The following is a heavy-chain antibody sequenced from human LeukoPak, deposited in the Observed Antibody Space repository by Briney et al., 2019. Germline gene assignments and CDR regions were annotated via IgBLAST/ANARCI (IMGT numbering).Heavy chain of an antibody. CDR3: AREYQLLSGPFDY. Sequence: GGSLRLSCAASGFTFSSYAMHWVRQAPGKGLEWVAVISYDGSNKYYADSVKGRFTISRDNSKNTLYLQMNSLRAKDTAVYYCAREYQLLSGPFDYWGQGTLVTVSS. CDR2: ISYDGSNK. D-gene: IGHD2-2*01. V-gene: IGHV3-30-3*01. J-gene: IGHJ4*02. CDR1: GFTFSSYA.